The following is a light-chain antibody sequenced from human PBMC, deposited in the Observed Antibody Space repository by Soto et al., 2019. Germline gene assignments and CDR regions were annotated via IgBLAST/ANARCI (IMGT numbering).Light chain of an antibody. CDR3: SSYTTSSTPVV. CDR1: SSDVGYYNF. J-gene: IGLJ2*01. V-gene: IGLV2-14*01. Sequence: QSALTQPASVSGSPGQSITISCTGTSSDVGYYNFVSWYQQHPGKAPKLMIYDVSYRPSGVSNRFSGSKSGNTASLTISGLQAEDEADYYCSSYTTSSTPVVFGGGTKVTVL. CDR2: DVS.